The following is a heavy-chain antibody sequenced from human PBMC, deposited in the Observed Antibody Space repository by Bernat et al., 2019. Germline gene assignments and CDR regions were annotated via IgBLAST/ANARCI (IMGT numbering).Heavy chain of an antibody. CDR3: AREYDYIWGSYRSDAFDI. D-gene: IGHD3-16*02. V-gene: IGHV1-18*01. Sequence: QVQLVQSGAEVKKPGASVKVSCKASGYTFTSYGISWVRQAPGQGLEWMGWISAYNGNTNYAQKLQGRVTMTTDTSTSTAYMELRSLRSEDTAVYYCAREYDYIWGSYRSDAFDIWGQGTMVTVSS. J-gene: IGHJ3*02. CDR2: ISAYNGNT. CDR1: GYTFTSYG.